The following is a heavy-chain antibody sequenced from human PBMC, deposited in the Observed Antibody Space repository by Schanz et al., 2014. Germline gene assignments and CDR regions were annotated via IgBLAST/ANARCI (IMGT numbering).Heavy chain of an antibody. V-gene: IGHV1-18*01. CDR2: IRAYNANT. Sequence: QVQLVQSGAEVKKPGASAKVSCKASGYSFFNYGISWVRQAPGQGLEWMGWIRAYNANTNFAQKLQGRVTMTTDTSTSTAYMELRSLRSDDTAMYYCARLHWGDCSSTSCYTFWFDPWGQGTLVTVSS. CDR3: ARLHWGDCSSTSCYTFWFDP. CDR1: GYSFFNYG. J-gene: IGHJ5*02. D-gene: IGHD2-2*02.